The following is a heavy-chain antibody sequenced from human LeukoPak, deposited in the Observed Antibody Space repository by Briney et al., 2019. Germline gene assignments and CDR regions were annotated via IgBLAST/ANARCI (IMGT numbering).Heavy chain of an antibody. J-gene: IGHJ4*02. V-gene: IGHV3-74*01. D-gene: IGHD3-22*01. Sequence: GGSLRLSCAASGLTFSSHWMHWVRQAPGKGLVWVSRITNDGSSTTYADSVKGRFTISRDNSKNTLYLQMNSLRAEDTAVYYCARGSRYYDSSGYYVLDYWGQGTLVTVSS. CDR3: ARGSRYYDSSGYYVLDY. CDR2: ITNDGSST. CDR1: GLTFSSHW.